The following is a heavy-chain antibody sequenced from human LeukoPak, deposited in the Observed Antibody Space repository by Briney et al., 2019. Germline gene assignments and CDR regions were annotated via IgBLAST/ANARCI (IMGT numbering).Heavy chain of an antibody. CDR1: GFTFSRYA. CDR3: ARAGYSGYDYYYYYYGMDV. Sequence: GGSLRLSCAASGFTFSRYAVSWVRQAPGKGLVWVSRINSDGSSTSYADSVKGRFTISRDNAKNTLYLQMNSLRAEDTAVYYCARAGYSGYDYYYYYYGMDVWGQGTTVTVSS. V-gene: IGHV3-74*01. D-gene: IGHD5-12*01. CDR2: INSDGSST. J-gene: IGHJ6*02.